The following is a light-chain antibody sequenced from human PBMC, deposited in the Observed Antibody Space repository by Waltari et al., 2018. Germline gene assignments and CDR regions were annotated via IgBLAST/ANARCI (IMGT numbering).Light chain of an antibody. CDR1: KLGEKH. V-gene: IGLV3-1*01. Sequence: SYEVTQPPSVSVSPGQTAPIACSGDKLGEKHTAWFQQKPGQSPVLIIYRDTKRPPGIPERFFGSKSANTATLTISGTQAMDEGDYYCQAWDSSTVVFGGGTKLTVL. CDR3: QAWDSSTVV. J-gene: IGLJ3*02. CDR2: RDT.